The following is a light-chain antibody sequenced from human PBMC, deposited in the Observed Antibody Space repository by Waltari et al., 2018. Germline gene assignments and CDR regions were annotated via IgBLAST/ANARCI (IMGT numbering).Light chain of an antibody. CDR3: QQYDISPLT. Sequence: EIVLTQSPGTLPLSPGERATLSCRASQTVRTTYLAVYQQKPGQAPTLLIYGASSRATGIPDRFSGSGSGTDFSLTISSLEPEDFAVYYCQQYDISPLTFGGGTKVEIK. CDR2: GAS. CDR1: QTVRTTY. V-gene: IGKV3-20*01. J-gene: IGKJ4*01.